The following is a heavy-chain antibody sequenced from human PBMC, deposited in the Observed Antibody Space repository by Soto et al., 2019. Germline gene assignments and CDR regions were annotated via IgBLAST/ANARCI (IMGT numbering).Heavy chain of an antibody. V-gene: IGHV1-18*01. Sequence: ASVKVSCKASGYTFTSYDINWVRQATGQGLEWMGWMNPNNGNTNYAQKLQGRVTMTTDTSTSTAYMELRSLRSDDTAVYYCARFRYSNYGLSGWFDPWGQGTLVTVSS. CDR3: ARFRYSNYGLSGWFDP. CDR2: MNPNNGNT. J-gene: IGHJ5*02. CDR1: GYTFTSYD. D-gene: IGHD4-4*01.